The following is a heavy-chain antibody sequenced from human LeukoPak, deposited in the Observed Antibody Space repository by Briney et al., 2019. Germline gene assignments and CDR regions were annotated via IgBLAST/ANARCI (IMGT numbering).Heavy chain of an antibody. J-gene: IGHJ3*02. D-gene: IGHD1-7*01. CDR2: ISSSSSYI. V-gene: IGHV3-21*01. CDR3: ARVTGTTTSAFDI. CDR1: GFTFSSYS. Sequence: GGSLRLSCAASGFTFSSYSMNWVRQAPGKGLEWVSSISSSSSYIYYADSVKGRFTISRDNAKNSLYLQMNSLRAEDTAVYYCARVTGTTTSAFDIWGQGAMVTVSS.